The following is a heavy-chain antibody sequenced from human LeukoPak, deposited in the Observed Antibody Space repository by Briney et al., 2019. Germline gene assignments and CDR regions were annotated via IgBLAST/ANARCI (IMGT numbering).Heavy chain of an antibody. CDR1: GGSFSGYY. D-gene: IGHD3-10*01. Sequence: SETLSLTCAVYGGSFSGYYWSWIRQPPGKGLNWIGEINHSGSTNYNPSLKSLVTISVDTSKNQFSLKLSSVTAADTAVYYCERGRSSYYGSGSYEPWGQGTLVTVSS. CDR3: ERGRSSYYGSGSYEP. CDR2: INHSGST. J-gene: IGHJ5*02. V-gene: IGHV4-34*01.